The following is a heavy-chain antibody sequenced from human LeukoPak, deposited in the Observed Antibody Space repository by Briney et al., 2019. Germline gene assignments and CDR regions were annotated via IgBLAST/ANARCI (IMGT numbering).Heavy chain of an antibody. J-gene: IGHJ4*02. Sequence: GALRLSCAASGFTVSDNYMGWVRQAPGKGLEWVSIIYSGGNTYYADSVKGRFTVSRDNSKNTLYLQMNSLRAEDTAVYYCARVIVGTTTRLDYFDYWGQGTLVTVSS. D-gene: IGHD1-26*01. CDR2: IYSGGNT. CDR3: ARVIVGTTTRLDYFDY. CDR1: GFTVSDNY. V-gene: IGHV3-66*01.